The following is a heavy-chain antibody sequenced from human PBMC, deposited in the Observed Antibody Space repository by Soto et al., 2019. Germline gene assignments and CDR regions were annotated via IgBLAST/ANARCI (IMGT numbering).Heavy chain of an antibody. Sequence: PAESLRLTCTVSGFTFSNALINWVRQAPGQGLEWDGRIKSKSDGATTYYAAPVRGRFIISRDDSKNTLYLQMNSLKTEDTAVYYCITGLTIFGVVIAPWGRET. V-gene: IGHV3-15*01. J-gene: IGHJ4*02. CDR2: IKSKSDGATT. CDR3: ITGLTIFGVVIAP. CDR1: GFTFSNAL. D-gene: IGHD3-3*01.